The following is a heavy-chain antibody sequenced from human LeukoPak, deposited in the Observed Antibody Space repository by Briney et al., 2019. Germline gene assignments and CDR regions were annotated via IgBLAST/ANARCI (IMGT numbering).Heavy chain of an antibody. CDR1: GYTFTGYY. D-gene: IGHD3-10*01. CDR3: ASDSGDY. J-gene: IGHJ4*02. V-gene: IGHV1-2*04. Sequence: ASVKVSCKASGYTFTGYYMHWVRQAPGQGLEWMGWINPNSGGTNYAQKFQGWVTITADESTSTAYMELSSLRSEDTAVYYCASDSGDYWGQGTLVTVSS. CDR2: INPNSGGT.